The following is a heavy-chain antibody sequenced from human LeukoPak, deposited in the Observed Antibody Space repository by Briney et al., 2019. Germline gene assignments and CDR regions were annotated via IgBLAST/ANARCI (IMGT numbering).Heavy chain of an antibody. J-gene: IGHJ4*02. CDR1: GFIFNNYA. V-gene: IGHV3-9*01. Sequence: GGSLRLSCAGSGFIFNNYAMHWVRQPTVKGLAWVSGLSRISGSIDYADSVKGRFTISRDNAKNSLYLQMNSLRVEDTAFYYCAKDNRRHYTSGPNPDSLHWGQGALVTVSS. CDR3: AKDNRRHYTSGPNPDSLH. D-gene: IGHD6-19*01. CDR2: LSRISGSI.